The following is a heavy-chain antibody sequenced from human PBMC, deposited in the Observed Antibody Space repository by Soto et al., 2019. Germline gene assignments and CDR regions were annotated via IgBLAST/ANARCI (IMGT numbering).Heavy chain of an antibody. V-gene: IGHV4-59*01. D-gene: IGHD2-2*02. CDR3: ARRRYCSSTSCNRSYYYYGMDV. CDR1: GGSTSSYY. J-gene: IGHJ6*02. CDR2: IYYSGST. Sequence: PSETLSLTCTVSGGSTSSYYWSWIRQPPGEGLEWIGYIYYSGSTNYNPSLKSRVTISVDTSKNQFSLKLSSVTAADTAVYYCARRRYCSSTSCNRSYYYYGMDVWGQGTTVTVSS.